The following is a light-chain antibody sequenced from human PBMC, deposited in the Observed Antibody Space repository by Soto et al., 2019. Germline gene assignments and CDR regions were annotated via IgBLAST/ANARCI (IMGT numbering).Light chain of an antibody. CDR1: QSVSTSY. J-gene: IGKJ1*01. CDR3: QQYGSSPSWT. Sequence: EILLTQSPGTLSLSPGERATLSCRASQSVSTSYLAWYQQKPRQPPRLLIYGASSRATVIPDRFSGSVSGTDFTLTISRLEPDDFAGYYCQQYGSSPSWTFGQGTTLDIK. CDR2: GAS. V-gene: IGKV3-20*01.